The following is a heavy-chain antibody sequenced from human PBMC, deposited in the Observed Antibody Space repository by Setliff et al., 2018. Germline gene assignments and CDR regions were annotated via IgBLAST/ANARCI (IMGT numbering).Heavy chain of an antibody. Sequence: GGSLRLSCAASGFTFNTYAMSWVRQPPGKGLEWVSSIGDTAIGIYYAGSVRGRFTISRDNSKKTLFLQMNSLRVEDTAIYYCAKGVVGYSSTWPKRDYFDYWGQGTLVTVSS. CDR2: IGDTAIGI. V-gene: IGHV3-23*01. CDR1: GFTFNTYA. D-gene: IGHD6-13*01. CDR3: AKGVVGYSSTWPKRDYFDY. J-gene: IGHJ4*02.